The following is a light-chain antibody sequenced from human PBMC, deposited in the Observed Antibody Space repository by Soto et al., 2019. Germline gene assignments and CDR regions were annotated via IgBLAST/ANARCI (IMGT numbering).Light chain of an antibody. CDR2: EVS. J-gene: IGLJ2*01. CDR3: SSYTGSSMV. V-gene: IGLV2-14*01. Sequence: QSALTQPASVSGSPGQSIAISCTGTSSDIGAYNYVSWYQQHPGKAPKLLIYEVSNRPSGVSDRFSGSKSGNTASLTISGLQAEDEADYYCSSYTGSSMVFGGGTKLTVL. CDR1: SSDIGAYNY.